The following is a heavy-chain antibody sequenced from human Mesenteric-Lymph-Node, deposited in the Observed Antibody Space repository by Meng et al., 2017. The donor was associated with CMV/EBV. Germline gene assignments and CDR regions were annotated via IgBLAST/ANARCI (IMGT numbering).Heavy chain of an antibody. CDR2: IYYSGST. Sequence: GSLRLSCTVSGGSISSSSYYWGWIRQPPGKGLEWIGSIYYSGSTYYNPSLKSRVTISVDTSKNQFSLKLSSVTAADTAVYYCARGNRGSIVVVPAATFDYWGQGTLVTVSS. J-gene: IGHJ4*02. V-gene: IGHV4-39*07. D-gene: IGHD2-2*01. CDR1: GGSISSSSYY. CDR3: ARGNRGSIVVVPAATFDY.